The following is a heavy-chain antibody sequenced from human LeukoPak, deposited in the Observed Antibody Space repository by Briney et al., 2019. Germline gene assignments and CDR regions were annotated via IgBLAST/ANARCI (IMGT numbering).Heavy chain of an antibody. V-gene: IGHV4-4*07. CDR3: ARDSAGDRSFEC. CDR2: IFTSGST. Sequence: SETLSLTCTVSGGSISGYYWSWIRQPAGKGPEWIGRIFTSGSTNYNPSLKSRVNMSVDTSKNQFSLKLSSMTAADTAVYYCARDSAGDRSFECWGQGTLVTVSS. CDR1: GGSISGYY. J-gene: IGHJ4*02. D-gene: IGHD6-25*01.